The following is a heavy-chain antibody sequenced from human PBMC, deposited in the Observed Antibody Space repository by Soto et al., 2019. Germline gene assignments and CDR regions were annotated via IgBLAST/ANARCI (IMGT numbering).Heavy chain of an antibody. Sequence: PSQTLSLTCAISGDSVSSNSAAWNWIRQSPPRGLEWLGRTYYRSKWYNDYAVSVKSRITINPDTSKNQFSLQLNSVTPEDTAVYYCARGIAVAGMGYYYYYGMDVWGQGTTVTVSS. J-gene: IGHJ6*02. CDR1: GDSVSSNSAA. CDR2: TYYRSKWYN. D-gene: IGHD6-19*01. V-gene: IGHV6-1*01. CDR3: ARGIAVAGMGYYYYYGMDV.